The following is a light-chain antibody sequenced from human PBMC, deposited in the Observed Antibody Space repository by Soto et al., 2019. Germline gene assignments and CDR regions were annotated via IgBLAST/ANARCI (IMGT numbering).Light chain of an antibody. CDR3: QSWDSVVV. CDR1: SGHSDYG. Sequence: QSVLTQSPSASASLGASVKLTCTLSSGHSDYGIALHQQQPDKGPRYLMKLNRVGSHHKGDGIPDRFSGSISGAERYLTISSVQSDDEADYSCQSWDSVVVFGGGTKLTVL. J-gene: IGLJ2*01. V-gene: IGLV4-69*01. CDR2: LNRVGSH.